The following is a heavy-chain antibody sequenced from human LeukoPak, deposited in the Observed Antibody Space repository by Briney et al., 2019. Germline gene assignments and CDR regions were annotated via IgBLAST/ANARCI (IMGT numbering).Heavy chain of an antibody. D-gene: IGHD3-10*01. Sequence: GASVKVSCKASGYTFTSYYMHWVRQAPGQGLEWMGIINPSGGSTSYAQKFQGRVTMTRDTSTSTVYMELSSLRSEDTAVYYCARGSLWFGELIASYYYYYGMDVWGQGTTVTVSS. V-gene: IGHV1-46*01. CDR2: INPSGGST. CDR3: ARGSLWFGELIASYYYYYGMDV. J-gene: IGHJ6*02. CDR1: GYTFTSYY.